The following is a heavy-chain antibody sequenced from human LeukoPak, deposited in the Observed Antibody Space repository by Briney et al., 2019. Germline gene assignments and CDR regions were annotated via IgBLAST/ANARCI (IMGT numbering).Heavy chain of an antibody. D-gene: IGHD3-22*01. CDR1: GYTFTSYY. J-gene: IGHJ4*02. CDR3: ARDGYPYYYDSSGYWEY. Sequence: ASVKVSCKASGYTFTSYYMHWVRQAPGQGLEWMGIINPSGGSTSYAQKFQGRVTMTRDTYTSTVYMELRSLRSDDTAVYYCARDGYPYYYDSSGYWEYWGQGTLVTVSS. CDR2: INPSGGST. V-gene: IGHV1-46*01.